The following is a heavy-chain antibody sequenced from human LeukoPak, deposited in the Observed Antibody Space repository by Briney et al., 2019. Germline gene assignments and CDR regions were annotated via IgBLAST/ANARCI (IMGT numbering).Heavy chain of an antibody. Sequence: SETLSLTCAVYGGSFSGYYWSWIRQPPGKGLEWIGEIHHSGSTKYNPSLKSRVTISVDTSKNQFSLNLSSATAADTAVYYCAAFITGTTNNWFDPWGQGTLVTVSS. CDR3: AAFITGTTNNWFDP. D-gene: IGHD1-7*01. CDR1: GGSFSGYY. J-gene: IGHJ5*02. V-gene: IGHV4-34*01. CDR2: IHHSGST.